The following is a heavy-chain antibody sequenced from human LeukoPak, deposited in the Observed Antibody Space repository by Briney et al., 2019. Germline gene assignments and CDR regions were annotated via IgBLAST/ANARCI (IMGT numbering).Heavy chain of an antibody. Sequence: PGGSLRLSCTASTLTLNNYWMSWVRQAPGKGLEWVANIKQDGSEKYHVDSVKGRFTISRDNAKNSLYLQMNSLRAEATAVYYCASRAGYTGSWSAFDYWGQGTLVTVSS. CDR2: IKQDGSEK. D-gene: IGHD6-13*01. CDR3: ASRAGYTGSWSAFDY. V-gene: IGHV3-7*05. J-gene: IGHJ4*02. CDR1: TLTLNNYW.